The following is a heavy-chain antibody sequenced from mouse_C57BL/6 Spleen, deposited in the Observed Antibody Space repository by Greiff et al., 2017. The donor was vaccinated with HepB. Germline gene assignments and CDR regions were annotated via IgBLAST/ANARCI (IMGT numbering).Heavy chain of an antibody. J-gene: IGHJ1*03. D-gene: IGHD1-1*01. V-gene: IGHV2-2*01. CDR3: AGITTGWYFDV. CDR1: GFSLTSYG. CDR2: IWSGGST. Sequence: VQVVESGPGLVQPSQSLSITCTVSGFSLTSYGVHWVRQSPGKGLEWLGVIWSGGSTDYNAAFISRLSISKDNSKSQVFFKMNTLQADDTDIYYCAGITTGWYFDVWGTGTTVTVSS.